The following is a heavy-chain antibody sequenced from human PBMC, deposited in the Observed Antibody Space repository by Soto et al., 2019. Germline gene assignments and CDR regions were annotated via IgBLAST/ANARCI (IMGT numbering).Heavy chain of an antibody. D-gene: IGHD2-2*01. J-gene: IGHJ6*03. Sequence: QLQVQESGPGLVKPSETLSLTCTVSGGSIISSNYYWGWIRQPPGKGLEWIGSLYYSGSTYYNPSLKSRVTTSVDTSKNQFSLKLSSVTAADTAVYYCASTYVTDMVVVPAAKDYMDVWGKGTTVTVSS. CDR3: ASTYVTDMVVVPAAKDYMDV. CDR2: LYYSGST. V-gene: IGHV4-39*01. CDR1: GGSIISSNYY.